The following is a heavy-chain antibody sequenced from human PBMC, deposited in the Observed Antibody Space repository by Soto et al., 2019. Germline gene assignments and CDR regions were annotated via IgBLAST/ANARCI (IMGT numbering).Heavy chain of an antibody. CDR2: IIPIFGTA. CDR3: ARVSSMVAKWGALDY. V-gene: IGHV1-69*01. D-gene: IGHD5-12*01. Sequence: ASVKVSCKASGYTFTGYYMHWVRQAPGQGLEWMGGIIPIFGTANYAQKFQGRVTITADESTSTAYMELSSLRSEDTAVYYCARVSSMVAKWGALDYWGQGTLVTVSS. J-gene: IGHJ4*02. CDR1: GYTFTGYY.